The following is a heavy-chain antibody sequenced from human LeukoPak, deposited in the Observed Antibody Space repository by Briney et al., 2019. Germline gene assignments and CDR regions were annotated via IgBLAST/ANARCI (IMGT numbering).Heavy chain of an antibody. CDR2: MNPKSGNT. CDR3: ARGLTMIKRARRYGMDV. V-gene: IGHV1-8*01. Sequence: ASVKVSCKASGYTFTSYDINWVRQATGQGLEGMGWMNPKSGNTGYAQKFQGRVTMNRNTSISTAYMELSSLRSEDTAVYYCARGLTMIKRARRYGMDVWGQGTTVTVSS. CDR1: GYTFTSYD. J-gene: IGHJ6*02. D-gene: IGHD3-22*01.